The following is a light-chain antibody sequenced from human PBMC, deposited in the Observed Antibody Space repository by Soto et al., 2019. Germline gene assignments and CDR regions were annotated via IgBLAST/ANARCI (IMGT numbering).Light chain of an antibody. J-gene: IGLJ1*01. Sequence: QSALTQPASVSGSPGHSITISCTGTSSDVGGYNYVSWYQQHPGKAPKLMIYEVSNRPSGVSNRFSGSKSGNTASLTISGLQAEDEADYYCSSYTSSPYVFGTGTKVTVL. CDR3: SSYTSSPYV. V-gene: IGLV2-14*01. CDR2: EVS. CDR1: SSDVGGYNY.